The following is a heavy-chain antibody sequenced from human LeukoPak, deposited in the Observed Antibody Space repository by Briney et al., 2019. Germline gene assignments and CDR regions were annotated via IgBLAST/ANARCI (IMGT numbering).Heavy chain of an antibody. J-gene: IGHJ4*02. CDR3: ARSTIQNYYDSSGYYFDY. Sequence: GGSLRLSCAASGFTFSRSAMHWVRQAPGKGLEWVAIISYDGGNKYYADSVKGRFTISRDNSKNSLYLQMNSLRAEDTAVYYCARSTIQNYYDSSGYYFDYWGQGTLVTVSS. D-gene: IGHD3-22*01. CDR2: ISYDGGNK. CDR1: GFTFSRSA. V-gene: IGHV3-30*04.